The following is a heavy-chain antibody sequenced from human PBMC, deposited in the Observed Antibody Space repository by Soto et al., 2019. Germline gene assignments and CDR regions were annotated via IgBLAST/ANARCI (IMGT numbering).Heavy chain of an antibody. Sequence: SETLSLTCTVSGGSISSYYWSWIRQPPGKGLEWIGYIYYSGSTNYNPSLKSRVTISVDTSKNQFSLKLSSVTAADTAVYYCARAAQIVVVPAAIPLDAFDIWGQGTMVTVSS. CDR2: IYYSGST. J-gene: IGHJ3*02. V-gene: IGHV4-59*01. CDR3: ARAAQIVVVPAAIPLDAFDI. D-gene: IGHD2-2*01. CDR1: GGSISSYY.